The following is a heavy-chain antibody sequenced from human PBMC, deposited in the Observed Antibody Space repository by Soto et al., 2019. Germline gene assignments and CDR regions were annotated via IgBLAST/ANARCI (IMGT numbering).Heavy chain of an antibody. CDR2: ISYDGSNK. CDR1: GFTFSSYG. J-gene: IGHJ6*02. V-gene: IGHV3-30*18. Sequence: GGSLRLSCAASGFTFSSYGMHWVRQAPGKGLEWVAVISYDGSNKYYADSVKGRFTISRDNSKNTLYLQMNSLRAEDTAVYYCAKAKRITIFGVVIIASGYYYGMDVWGQGTTVTVSS. D-gene: IGHD3-3*01. CDR3: AKAKRITIFGVVIIASGYYYGMDV.